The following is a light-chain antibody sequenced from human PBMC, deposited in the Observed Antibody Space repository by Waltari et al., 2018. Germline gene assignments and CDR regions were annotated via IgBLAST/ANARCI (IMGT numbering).Light chain of an antibody. CDR1: REFSPFA. Sequence: QVVLTQSPSASASLGASVKLTYTLNREFSPFAIAWHQLPPEQGPRYLMRLNSDGSHTRGDGIPDRFSGCSSGAERYLTISSLQSDDEADYYCQTWGTGIYWIFGGGTKLTVL. V-gene: IGLV4-69*02. CDR3: QTWGTGIYWI. CDR2: LNSDGSH. J-gene: IGLJ3*02.